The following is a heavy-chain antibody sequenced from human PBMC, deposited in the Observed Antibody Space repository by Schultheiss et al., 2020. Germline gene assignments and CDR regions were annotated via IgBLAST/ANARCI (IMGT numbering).Heavy chain of an antibody. J-gene: IGHJ4*02. Sequence: GESLKISCAASGFTFSSYAMSWVRQAPGKGLEWVSAISGSGGSTYYADSVKGRFTISRDNSKNTLYLQMNSLRAEDTAVYYCAKSDGGQYYFDAWGQGTLVTVSS. D-gene: IGHD4-23*01. CDR3: AKSDGGQYYFDA. CDR2: ISGSGGST. CDR1: GFTFSSYA. V-gene: IGHV3-23*01.